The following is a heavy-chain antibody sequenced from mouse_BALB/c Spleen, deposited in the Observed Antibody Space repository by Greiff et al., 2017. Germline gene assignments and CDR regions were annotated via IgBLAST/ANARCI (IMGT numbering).Heavy chain of an antibody. CDR3: AIYYGSSYDYYAMDY. D-gene: IGHD1-1*01. Sequence: EVKLVESGGGLVQPGGSLKLSCAASGFTFSSYGMSWVRQTPDKRLELVATINSNGGSTYYPDSVKGRFTISRDNAKNTLYLQMSSLKSEDTAMYYCAIYYGSSYDYYAMDYWGQGTSVTVSS. CDR1: GFTFSSYG. J-gene: IGHJ4*01. V-gene: IGHV5-6-3*01. CDR2: INSNGGST.